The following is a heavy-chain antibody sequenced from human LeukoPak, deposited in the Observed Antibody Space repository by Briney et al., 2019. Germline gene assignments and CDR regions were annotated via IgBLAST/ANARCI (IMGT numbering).Heavy chain of an antibody. CDR1: GLTFSDHY. V-gene: IGHV3-72*01. J-gene: IGHJ4*02. Sequence: GGSLRLSCAASGLTFSDHYMDWVCQAPGKGLEWVGRSRDKANSYTTEYAASVKGRFTISTDDSDNSLFLHMNSLRTEDTAVYYCARGLGFGGGDYWGQGTLVTVSS. D-gene: IGHD2-15*01. CDR2: SRDKANSYTT. CDR3: ARGLGFGGGDY.